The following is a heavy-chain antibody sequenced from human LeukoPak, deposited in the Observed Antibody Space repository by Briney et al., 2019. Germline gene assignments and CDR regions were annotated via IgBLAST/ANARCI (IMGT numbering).Heavy chain of an antibody. CDR1: GYTFTSYD. Sequence: GSVQVSCKASGYTFTSYDINWVRPATGQGLEWMGWVNPNSGNTGYAQKFQGRVTMTRNTSISTAYMELSSLRSEDTAVYYCAKSSYYYDSSGYYYRNAFDIWGQGTMVTVSS. CDR2: VNPNSGNT. CDR3: AKSSYYYDSSGYYYRNAFDI. V-gene: IGHV1-8*01. J-gene: IGHJ3*02. D-gene: IGHD3-22*01.